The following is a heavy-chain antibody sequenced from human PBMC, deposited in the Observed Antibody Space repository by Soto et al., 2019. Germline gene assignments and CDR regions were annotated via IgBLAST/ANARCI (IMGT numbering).Heavy chain of an antibody. CDR3: ARDIVVVVAPYHFAFDI. CDR2: ISSSSSTI. V-gene: IGHV3-48*01. Sequence: GGSLRLSCAASGFTFSSYSMNWVRQAPGKGLEWVSYISSSSSTIYYADSVKGRFTISRDNAKNSLYLQMNSLRAEGTAVYYCARDIVVVVAPYHFAFDIWGQGTIVTVS. CDR1: GFTFSSYS. D-gene: IGHD2-15*01. J-gene: IGHJ3*02.